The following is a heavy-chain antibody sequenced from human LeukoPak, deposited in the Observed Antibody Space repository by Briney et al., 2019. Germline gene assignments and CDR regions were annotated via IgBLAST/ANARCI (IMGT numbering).Heavy chain of an antibody. J-gene: IGHJ4*02. Sequence: ASVKVSCKPSGYTFTSYSISWVRHAPGQGLGWVGWISAYNGNTNYAQTLQGRVTMTTDTSTSTAYMELSGLRSEDTAVYYCARDGRSGSYYRLDYWGQGTLVTVSS. CDR1: GYTFTSYS. D-gene: IGHD1-26*01. CDR2: ISAYNGNT. V-gene: IGHV1-18*01. CDR3: ARDGRSGSYYRLDY.